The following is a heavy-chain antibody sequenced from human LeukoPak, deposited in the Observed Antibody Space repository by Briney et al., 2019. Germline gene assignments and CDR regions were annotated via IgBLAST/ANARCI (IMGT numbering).Heavy chain of an antibody. J-gene: IGHJ4*02. CDR2: LYSDGAT. D-gene: IGHD6-13*01. CDR3: AKHRVAAGAIDY. V-gene: IGHV3-66*04. Sequence: GGSLRLSCAASGFTVSSYYMNWVRQAPGKGLQWVSILYSDGATYYADSVKGRFTISRDNSRSTLYLQMNSLRAEDTAVYYCAKHRVAAGAIDYWGQGTLVTVSS. CDR1: GFTVSSYY.